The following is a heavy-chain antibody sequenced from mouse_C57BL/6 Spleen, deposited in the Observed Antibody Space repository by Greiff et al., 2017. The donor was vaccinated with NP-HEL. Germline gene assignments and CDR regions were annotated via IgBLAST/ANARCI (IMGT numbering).Heavy chain of an antibody. CDR2: IDPNSGGT. Sequence: VQLQQPGAELVKPGASVKLSCKASSYTFTSYWMHWVKQRPGRGLEWIGRIDPNSGGTKYNEKFKSKATLTVDKPSSTAYMQLSSLTSEDSAVYYCARGNWDLYYYAMDYWGQGTSVTVSS. CDR3: ARGNWDLYYYAMDY. V-gene: IGHV1-72*01. D-gene: IGHD4-1*01. J-gene: IGHJ4*01. CDR1: SYTFTSYW.